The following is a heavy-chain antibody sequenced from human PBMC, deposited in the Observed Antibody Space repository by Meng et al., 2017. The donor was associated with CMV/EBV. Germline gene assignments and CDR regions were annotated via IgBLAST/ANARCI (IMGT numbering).Heavy chain of an antibody. CDR3: ARNGGDRGAAAPWLIYYYYGMDV. D-gene: IGHD6-13*01. J-gene: IGHJ6*02. CDR2: ISSSGSTI. Sequence: GESLKISCSASGFTFSSYEMNWVPPAPGKGLELVSYISSSGSTIYYADSVKGRFTISRDNAKNPLYLQMNSLRAEDTAVYYCARNGGDRGAAAPWLIYYYYGMDVWGQGTTVTVSS. V-gene: IGHV3-48*03. CDR1: GFTFSSYE.